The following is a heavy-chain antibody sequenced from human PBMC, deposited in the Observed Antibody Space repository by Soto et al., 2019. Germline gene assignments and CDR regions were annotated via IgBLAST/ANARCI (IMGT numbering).Heavy chain of an antibody. V-gene: IGHV3-74*03. CDR2: IDVSATVT. CDR3: GRGGLEPVDY. J-gene: IGHJ4*02. CDR1: GFTFSSYW. D-gene: IGHD2-2*01. Sequence: EVQLVESGGGLVQPGGSLRLSCEVSGFTFSSYWMHWIRQRPGKGLEWVARIDVSATVTTYADSVEGRFTVSRDDAENTLHLHMYSLTAEDTAVYYCGRGGLEPVDYWGQGTLVIVSS.